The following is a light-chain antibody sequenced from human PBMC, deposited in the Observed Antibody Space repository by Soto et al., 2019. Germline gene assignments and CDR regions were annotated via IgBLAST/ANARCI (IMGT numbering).Light chain of an antibody. CDR3: QQYNSYSVT. CDR1: QSIGRW. CDR2: DAS. Sequence: DIQMTQSPSTLSASVGDRVTITCRASQSIGRWLAWYQQKPGKAPKVLIYDASTLKSGVPSRFSGSGSGTEFTLTISSLQPDDFATYYCQQYNSYSVTFGQGTKV. V-gene: IGKV1-5*01. J-gene: IGKJ1*01.